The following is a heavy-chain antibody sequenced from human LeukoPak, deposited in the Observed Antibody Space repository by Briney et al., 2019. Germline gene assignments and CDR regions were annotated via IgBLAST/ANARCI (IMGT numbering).Heavy chain of an antibody. CDR2: LSDNT. V-gene: IGHV3-23*01. J-gene: IGHJ5*02. CDR3: ARSRGPGSHWFDP. CDR1: GFTISSYA. D-gene: IGHD3-10*01. Sequence: GGSLRLSCAASGFTISSYALSWVRQSPGKGLQWVSTLSDNTYYADSVRGRFSISGDSSEHTLYLQMNSLRAEDTAVYFCARSRGPGSHWFDPWGQGTLVTVSS.